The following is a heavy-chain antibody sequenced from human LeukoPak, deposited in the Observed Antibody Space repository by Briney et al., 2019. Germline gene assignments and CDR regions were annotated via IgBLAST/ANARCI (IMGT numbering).Heavy chain of an antibody. J-gene: IGHJ4*02. CDR3: VAQVVVSSNGDFDY. Sequence: PSQTLSLTCTVSGGSISSGSYYWSWIRQPAGKGLEWIGRIYTSGSTNYNPSLKSRVTISVDTSKNQFSLKLSSVTAADTAVYYCVAQVVVSSNGDFDYWGQGTLVTVSS. CDR1: GGSISSGSYY. D-gene: IGHD3-22*01. CDR2: IYTSGST. V-gene: IGHV4-61*02.